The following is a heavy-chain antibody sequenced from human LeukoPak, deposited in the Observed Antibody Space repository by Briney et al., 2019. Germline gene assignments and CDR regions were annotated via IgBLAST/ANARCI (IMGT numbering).Heavy chain of an antibody. D-gene: IGHD2-15*01. CDR2: IYYSGST. V-gene: IGHV4-39*01. J-gene: IGHJ4*02. CDR1: GGSISSSSYY. CDR3: ARHQPMLGYCSGGSCYSFDY. Sequence: PSETLSLTCTVSGGSISSSSYYWGWIRQPPGKGLEWFGSIYYSGSTYYNPFLKRRVTISVDTLKNQFSLKLSSMTAADTAVYYCARHQPMLGYCSGGSCYSFDYWGQGTLVTVSS.